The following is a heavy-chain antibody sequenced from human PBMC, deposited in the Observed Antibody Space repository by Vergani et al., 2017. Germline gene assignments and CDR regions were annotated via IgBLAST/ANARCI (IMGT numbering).Heavy chain of an antibody. D-gene: IGHD3-10*01. CDR1: GGTFSSYA. J-gene: IGHJ5*02. CDR2: IIPILGIA. Sequence: QVQLVQSGAEVKKPGSSVKVSCKASGGTFSSYAISWVRQAPGQGLEWMGRIIPILGIANYAQKFQGRVTINADKSTSTAYMELSSLRSEDTAVYYCATLVKNWFDPWGQGTLVTVSS. CDR3: ATLVKNWFDP. V-gene: IGHV1-69*09.